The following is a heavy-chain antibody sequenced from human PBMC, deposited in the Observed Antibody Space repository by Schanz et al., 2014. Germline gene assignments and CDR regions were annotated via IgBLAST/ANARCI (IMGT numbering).Heavy chain of an antibody. V-gene: IGHV3-48*01. D-gene: IGHD2-2*02. CDR3: AKHLYQYNYYGMDV. CDR1: GFTFTNAW. J-gene: IGHJ6*02. CDR2: ISSSSSTI. Sequence: EVQLVESGGGLVKPGGSLRLSCAASGFTFTNAWMSWVRQAPGKGLEWVSYISSSSSTIYYADSVKGRFTISRDNAKNSLYLQMNSLRADDTAVYYCAKHLYQYNYYGMDVWGQGTTVTVSS.